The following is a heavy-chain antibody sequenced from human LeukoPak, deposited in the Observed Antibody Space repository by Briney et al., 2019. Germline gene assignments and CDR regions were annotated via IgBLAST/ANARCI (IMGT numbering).Heavy chain of an antibody. D-gene: IGHD4-23*01. V-gene: IGHV3-30-3*01. Sequence: GRSLRLSCAASGFTFSSYAMHWVRQAPGKGLEWVAVISYDGSNKYYADSVKGRFTISRDNSKNTLYLQMNSLRAEDTAVYYCASGGSDYGGYYWGQGTLVTVPS. CDR1: GFTFSSYA. CDR3: ASGGSDYGGYY. J-gene: IGHJ4*02. CDR2: ISYDGSNK.